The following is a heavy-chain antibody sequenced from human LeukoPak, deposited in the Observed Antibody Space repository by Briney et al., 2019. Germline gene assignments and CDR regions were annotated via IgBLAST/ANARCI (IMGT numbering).Heavy chain of an antibody. Sequence: GGSLRLSCAASGFTFSSYWMHWVRQPPGKGLVWVSRITSDGSGIGYADSVKGRFSTSRDNAKNTLYLQMNSLRAEDTAVYYCASGRLVGAPDYWGQGTLVTISS. J-gene: IGHJ4*02. CDR1: GFTFSSYW. V-gene: IGHV3-74*01. D-gene: IGHD1-26*01. CDR2: ITSDGSGI. CDR3: ASGRLVGAPDY.